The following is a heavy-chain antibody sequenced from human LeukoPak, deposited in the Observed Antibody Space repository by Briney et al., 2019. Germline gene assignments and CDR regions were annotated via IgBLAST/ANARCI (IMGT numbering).Heavy chain of an antibody. CDR1: GFTFSSYS. CDR2: ISSSSSYI. CDR3: ARENAAAGPKNDY. J-gene: IGHJ4*02. Sequence: GGSLRLSCAASGFTFSSYSMNWVRQVPGKGLEWVSSISSSSSYIYYADSVKGRFTISRDNAKNSLYLQMNSLRAEDTAVYYCARENAAAGPKNDYWGQGTLVTVSS. D-gene: IGHD6-13*01. V-gene: IGHV3-21*01.